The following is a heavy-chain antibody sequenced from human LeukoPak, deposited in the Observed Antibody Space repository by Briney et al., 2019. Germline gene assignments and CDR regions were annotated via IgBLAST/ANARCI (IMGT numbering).Heavy chain of an antibody. CDR2: INHSGST. V-gene: IGHV4-34*01. Sequence: SETLSLTCAVYGGSFSGYYWSWIRQPPGKGLEWIGEINHSGSTNYNPSLKSRVTISVDTPKKQFSPKLSSVTAADTAVYYCARGGMTTVARPFDYWGQGTLVTVSS. CDR3: ARGGMTTVARPFDY. J-gene: IGHJ4*02. CDR1: GGSFSGYY. D-gene: IGHD4-23*01.